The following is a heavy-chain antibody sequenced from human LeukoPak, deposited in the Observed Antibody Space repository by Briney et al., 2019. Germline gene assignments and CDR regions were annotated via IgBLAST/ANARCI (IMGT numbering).Heavy chain of an antibody. J-gene: IGHJ6*03. Sequence: SETLSLTCTVSGGSISSYYWSWIRQPPGKGLEWIGYIYYSGSTNYNPSLKSRVTISVDTSKNQFSLKLSSVTAADTAVYYCARDRRHDYVWGSYRLEYYMDVWGKGTTVTVSS. CDR3: ARDRRHDYVWGSYRLEYYMDV. CDR1: GGSISSYY. D-gene: IGHD3-16*02. CDR2: IYYSGST. V-gene: IGHV4-59*01.